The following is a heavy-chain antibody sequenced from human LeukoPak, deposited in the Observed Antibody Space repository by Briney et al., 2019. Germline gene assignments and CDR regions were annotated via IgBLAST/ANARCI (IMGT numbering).Heavy chain of an antibody. J-gene: IGHJ4*02. CDR1: GYTFTSYY. CDR3: VITMIVVAGSDY. D-gene: IGHD3-22*01. V-gene: IGHV1-46*03. Sequence: ASVKVSCKASGYTFTSYYMHWVRQASGQGLEWMGIINPSGGSTSYAQKFQGRVTMTRDTSTSTVYMELSSLRSEDTAVYYCVITMIVVAGSDYWGQGTLVTVSS. CDR2: INPSGGST.